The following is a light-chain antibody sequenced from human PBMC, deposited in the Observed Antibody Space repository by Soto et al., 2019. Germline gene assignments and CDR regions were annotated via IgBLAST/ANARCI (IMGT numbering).Light chain of an antibody. CDR2: GPS. J-gene: IGKJ1*01. CDR1: QSVSSN. CDR3: QQFKSWPGT. V-gene: IGKV3-15*01. Sequence: EIVMTQSPATLSVSPGERATLSCRASQSVSSNLAWYQQKPGQAPRLLIYGPSTRATGIPARFSGSGSGTEFTLTISSLQSEDFAVYYCQQFKSWPGTFGQGTKVEIK.